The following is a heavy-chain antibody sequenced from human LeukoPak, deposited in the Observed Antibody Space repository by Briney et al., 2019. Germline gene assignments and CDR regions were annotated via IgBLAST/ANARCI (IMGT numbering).Heavy chain of an antibody. Sequence: GRSLRLSCAASGFTFSSYGMHWVRQAPGKGLEWVAVISYDGSNKYYADSVKGRFTISRDNSKNTLYLQMNSLRVEDTAVYYCARVDGGGFDYWGQGTLVTVSS. CDR3: ARVDGGGFDY. V-gene: IGHV3-30*03. CDR2: ISYDGSNK. CDR1: GFTFSSYG. J-gene: IGHJ4*02. D-gene: IGHD3-10*01.